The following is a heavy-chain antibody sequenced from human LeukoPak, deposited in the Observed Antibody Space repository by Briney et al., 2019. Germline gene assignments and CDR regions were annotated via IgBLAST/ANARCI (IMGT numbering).Heavy chain of an antibody. CDR1: GGSFTGYY. CDR2: INRNGNT. CDR3: ARIVLPYYYDTTALKGYFDL. Sequence: SETLSLTCAVYGGSFTGYYWSWIRQPPGKGLEWIGEINRNGNTNYNPSLKSRVTMSVDTSKKQFSLSSVTAADTAVYYCARIVLPYYYDTTALKGYFDLWGRGTLVTVSS. D-gene: IGHD3-22*01. V-gene: IGHV4-34*01. J-gene: IGHJ2*01.